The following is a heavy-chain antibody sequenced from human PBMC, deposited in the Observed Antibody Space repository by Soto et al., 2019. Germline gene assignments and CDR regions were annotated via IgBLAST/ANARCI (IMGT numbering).Heavy chain of an antibody. CDR1: GYTFTGYY. V-gene: IGHV1-2*02. Sequence: QVQLVQSGAEVKKPGASVKVSCKASGYTFTGYYMHWVRQAPGQGLEWMGWINPNSGGTNHAQKFQGRVTMTRDTSISTAYMELSRLRSDDTAVYYCASDYGSGTLNGMDVWGQGTTVTVSS. CDR3: ASDYGSGTLNGMDV. J-gene: IGHJ6*02. D-gene: IGHD3-10*01. CDR2: INPNSGGT.